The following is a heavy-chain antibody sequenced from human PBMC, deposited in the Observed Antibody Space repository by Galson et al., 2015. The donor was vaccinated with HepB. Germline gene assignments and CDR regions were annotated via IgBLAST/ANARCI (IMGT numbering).Heavy chain of an antibody. CDR1: GYTFTSYY. D-gene: IGHD3-22*01. J-gene: IGHJ3*02. CDR3: ARDLYYYDSSGSNHAFDI. CDR2: INPSGGST. V-gene: IGHV1-46*03. Sequence: SVKVSCKASGYTFTSYYMHWVRQAPGQGLEWMGIINPSGGSTSYAQKFQGRVTMTRDTSTSTVYMELSSLRSEDTAVYYCARDLYYYDSSGSNHAFDIWGQGTMVTVSS.